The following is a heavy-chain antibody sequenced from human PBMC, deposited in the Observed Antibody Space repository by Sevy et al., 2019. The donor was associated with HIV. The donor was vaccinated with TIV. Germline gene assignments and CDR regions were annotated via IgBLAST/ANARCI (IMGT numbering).Heavy chain of an antibody. D-gene: IGHD3-3*01. CDR2: ISSSGSSA. CDR3: VKDSIFYDSSSGYRPFYYYGMDV. Sequence: GGSLRLSCSASGFTFSGSALHWVRQAPGKGLEYVSVISSSGSSAYYAEPVRCRFTISRDNSKNTLYLQMRSLRAEDTAGYYCVKDSIFYDSSSGYRPFYYYGMDVWGQGTSVTVSS. CDR1: GFTFSGSA. V-gene: IGHV3-64D*09. J-gene: IGHJ6*02.